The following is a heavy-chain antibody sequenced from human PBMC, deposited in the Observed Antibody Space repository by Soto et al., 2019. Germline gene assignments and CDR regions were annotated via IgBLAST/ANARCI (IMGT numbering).Heavy chain of an antibody. D-gene: IGHD6-13*01. Sequence: QVQLVESGGGVVQPGRSLRLSCAASGFTFSTYAMHWVRQAPGKGLEWVALISYDGSNKYYADSVKGRFTISRDSSKNTLYLQMNTLRGEDTAVYYCARGGQLFDYWGQGTLVTVFS. CDR1: GFTFSTYA. CDR3: ARGGQLFDY. CDR2: ISYDGSNK. J-gene: IGHJ4*02. V-gene: IGHV3-30-3*01.